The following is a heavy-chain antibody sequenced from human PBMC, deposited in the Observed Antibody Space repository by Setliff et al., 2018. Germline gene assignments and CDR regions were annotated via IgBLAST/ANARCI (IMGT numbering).Heavy chain of an antibody. CDR2: INYSRVV. CDR3: ARGRNVAARLLDT. V-gene: IGHV4-34*01. CDR1: GGSFSGYY. Sequence: SETLSLTCGVSGGSFSGYYWSWIRQSPGGGLEWIGEINYSRVVNYKPSLKSRVSISLDTSKNQFSLRLTSLTAADTAVYYCARGRNVAARLLDTWGQGSRVTVSS. J-gene: IGHJ5*02. D-gene: IGHD6-6*01.